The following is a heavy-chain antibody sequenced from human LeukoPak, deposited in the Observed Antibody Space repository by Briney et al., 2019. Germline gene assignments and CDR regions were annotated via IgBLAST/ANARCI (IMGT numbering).Heavy chain of an antibody. CDR3: ATNPDDAFDI. D-gene: IGHD1/OR15-1a*01. J-gene: IGHJ3*02. V-gene: IGHV4-30-4*08. Sequence: SETLSLTCTVSGGSISSGDYYWSWIRQPPGKGLEWIGCIYYSGSTYYNPSLKSRVTISVDTSKNQFSLKLSSVTAADTAVYYCATNPDDAFDIWGQGTMVTVSS. CDR2: IYYSGST. CDR1: GGSISSGDYY.